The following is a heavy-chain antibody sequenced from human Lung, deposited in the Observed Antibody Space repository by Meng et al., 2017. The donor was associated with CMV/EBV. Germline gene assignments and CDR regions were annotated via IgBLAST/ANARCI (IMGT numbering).Heavy chain of an antibody. CDR1: GGSFSGYY. Sequence: SDTLSLXCAVHGGSFSGYYWGWIRRPPGKGLEWFEEINHSGRTNYTPSLKSRVTISVDTSKNQFSLELSSVTAADTALYYCASPVRTYYYDREVDYWGQGXLVTVSS. CDR2: INHSGRT. D-gene: IGHD3-22*01. V-gene: IGHV4-34*01. J-gene: IGHJ4*02. CDR3: ASPVRTYYYDREVDY.